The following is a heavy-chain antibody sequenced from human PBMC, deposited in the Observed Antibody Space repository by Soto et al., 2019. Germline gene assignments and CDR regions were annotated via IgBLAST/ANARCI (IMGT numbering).Heavy chain of an antibody. CDR3: AGEGGKGIAVAGGDY. D-gene: IGHD6-19*01. CDR1: GYTFTSYY. V-gene: IGHV1-46*01. J-gene: IGHJ4*02. CDR2: INPSGGST. Sequence: QVQLVQSGAEVKKPGASVKVSCKASGYTFTSYYMHWVRQAPGQGLEWMGIINPSGGSTSYAQKFQGRVIMTSDTSTSTGYMELSSLRSEDTAVYYGAGEGGKGIAVAGGDYWGQGTLVTVSS.